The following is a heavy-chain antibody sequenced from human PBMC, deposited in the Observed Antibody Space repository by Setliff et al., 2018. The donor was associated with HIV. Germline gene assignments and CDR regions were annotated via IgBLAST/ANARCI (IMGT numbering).Heavy chain of an antibody. CDR3: ARVRGQQLTYWYFGF. Sequence: GESLKISCKGSGYSFTTYWIGWVRQMPGRGLEWIGIIYPGDSDTRYSPSFQGQATISADKSTSTAYVQWSSLKASDTAMYYCARVRGQQLTYWYFGFWAHGTLVT. D-gene: IGHD6-13*01. V-gene: IGHV5-51*01. J-gene: IGHJ2*01. CDR2: IYPGDSDT. CDR1: GYSFTTYW.